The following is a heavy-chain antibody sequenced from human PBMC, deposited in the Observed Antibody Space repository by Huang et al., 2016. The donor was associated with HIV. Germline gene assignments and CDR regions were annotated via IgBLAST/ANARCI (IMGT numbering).Heavy chain of an antibody. J-gene: IGHJ4*02. CDR2: ITGRGSRS. D-gene: IGHD6-13*01. CDR1: GFTFSSYA. V-gene: IGHV3-23*01. CDR3: AKADSGAAAGSLVDY. Sequence: EVQLLESGGGLVQPGGSLRLSCAASGFTFSSYAMSWVRQAPGKGLGWVSSITGRGSRSYYADSVKGRFTSSRDNSKNTLYLQMNSLRAEDTAIYYCAKADSGAAAGSLVDYWGQGTLVTVSS.